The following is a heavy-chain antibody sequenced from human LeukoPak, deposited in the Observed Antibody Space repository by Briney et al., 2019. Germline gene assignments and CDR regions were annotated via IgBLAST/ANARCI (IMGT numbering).Heavy chain of an antibody. Sequence: GASVKVSCKASGYTFTGYYMHWVRQAPGQGLEWLGWINPNSGGTNYAQKFQGRVTMTRDTSISTAYMELSSLRSEDTAVYYCARGAKTISSRTEYFQNWGQGTLVTVSS. CDR1: GYTFTGYY. CDR3: ARGAKTISSRTEYFQN. V-gene: IGHV1-2*02. CDR2: INPNSGGT. J-gene: IGHJ1*01. D-gene: IGHD3-9*01.